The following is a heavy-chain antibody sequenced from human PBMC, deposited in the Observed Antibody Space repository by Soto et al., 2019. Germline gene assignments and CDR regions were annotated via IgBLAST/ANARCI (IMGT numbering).Heavy chain of an antibody. Sequence: QVQLVQSGAEVKKPGASVKVSCKSSGYTFSMSGISWVRQAPGQGLEWMGWISGYNGKTNHEQKFQDRVTMTTDTSTNMAYMELRSLRSDDTAVYYCAREGPRPYYYYGMDVWGQGTTVTVSS. J-gene: IGHJ6*02. CDR1: GYTFSMSG. CDR3: AREGPRPYYYYGMDV. V-gene: IGHV1-18*01. CDR2: ISGYNGKT.